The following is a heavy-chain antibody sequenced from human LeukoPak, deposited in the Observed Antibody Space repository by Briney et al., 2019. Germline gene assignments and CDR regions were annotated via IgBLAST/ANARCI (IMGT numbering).Heavy chain of an antibody. CDR3: ARRTSGAFAI. Sequence: GGSLRLSCAASGFTFSSYAMSWVRQAPGKGLEWVSAISGSGDSTYSTDSVKGRFTISRDNAKNSLYLQMNSLRAEDTAVYYRARRTSGAFAIWGQGTKITVSS. V-gene: IGHV3-23*01. J-gene: IGHJ3*02. CDR2: ISGSGDST. CDR1: GFTFSSYA.